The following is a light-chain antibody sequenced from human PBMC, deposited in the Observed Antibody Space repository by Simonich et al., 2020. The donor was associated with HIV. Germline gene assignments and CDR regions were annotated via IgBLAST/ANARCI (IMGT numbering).Light chain of an antibody. Sequence: IVMTQSPDSLAVSLGERATINCKSSQSVLYRSKHKNYLAWYQQKPGQPPKLLIYWASTRESGVPDRFSGSGSGTDFTLTISSLQAEDVAVYYCQQYYSTPWTFGQGTKVEIK. CDR2: WAS. CDR1: QSVLYRSKHKNY. J-gene: IGKJ1*01. V-gene: IGKV4-1*01. CDR3: QQYYSTPWT.